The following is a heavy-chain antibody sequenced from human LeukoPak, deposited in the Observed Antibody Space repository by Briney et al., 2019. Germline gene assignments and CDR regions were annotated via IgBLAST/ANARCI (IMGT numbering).Heavy chain of an antibody. J-gene: IGHJ4*02. Sequence: GGSLRLSCAASGFTFSGSAMHWVRQASGKGLEWVGRIRSKANSYATAYAASVKGRFTISRDDSKNTAYLQMNSLKTEDTAVYYCARRGPALVYWGQGTLVTVSS. V-gene: IGHV3-73*01. CDR2: IRSKANSYAT. D-gene: IGHD3-16*01. CDR3: ARRGPALVY. CDR1: GFTFSGSA.